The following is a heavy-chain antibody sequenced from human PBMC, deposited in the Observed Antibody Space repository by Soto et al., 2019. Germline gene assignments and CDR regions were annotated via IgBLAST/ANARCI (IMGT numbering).Heavy chain of an antibody. CDR1: GFTVSSNY. Sequence: PGGSLRLSCAASGFTVSSNYMSWVRQAPGKGLEWVSVIYSGGSTYYADSVKGRFTISRDNSKNTLYLQMNSLRAEDTAVYYCSTIVVDDYENYFDYWGQGTLVTVSS. CDR3: STIVVDDYENYFDY. V-gene: IGHV3-53*01. J-gene: IGHJ4*02. CDR2: IYSGGST. D-gene: IGHD3-22*01.